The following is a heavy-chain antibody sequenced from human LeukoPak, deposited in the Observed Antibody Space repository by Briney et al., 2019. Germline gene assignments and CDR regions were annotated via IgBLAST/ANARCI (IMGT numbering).Heavy chain of an antibody. CDR1: GFTFSSYS. Sequence: GGSLRLSCAASGFTFSSYSMNWVRQAPGKGLEWVSYISSSSSTIYYADSVKGRFTISRDNAKNSLYLQMNSLRAEDTAVYYCARMMSGHTDYWGQGTLVTVSS. CDR2: ISSSSSTI. V-gene: IGHV3-48*04. J-gene: IGHJ4*02. CDR3: ARMMSGHTDY. D-gene: IGHD3-3*01.